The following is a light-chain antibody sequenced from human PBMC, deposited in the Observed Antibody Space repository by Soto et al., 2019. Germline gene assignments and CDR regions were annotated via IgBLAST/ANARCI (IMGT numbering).Light chain of an antibody. CDR2: GAS. V-gene: IGKV3-20*01. J-gene: IGKJ4*01. Sequence: EIVLTQSPGTLSLSPGERATLSCRASQIVSSTYLAWYQQKPGQAPKLLIYGASSRAAGIPDRFSGSGSGTDFTLTISRLEPEDFAVYFCQQYGNSPLTFGGGTKVEIK. CDR1: QIVSSTY. CDR3: QQYGNSPLT.